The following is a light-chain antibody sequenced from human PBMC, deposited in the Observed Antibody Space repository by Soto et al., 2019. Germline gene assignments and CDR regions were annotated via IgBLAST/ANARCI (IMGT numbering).Light chain of an antibody. J-gene: IGLJ1*01. CDR2: GNT. CDR1: SSNIGAGYD. V-gene: IGLV1-40*01. Sequence: SVLTQPPSVSGAPGQRVTISCPGSSSNIGAGYDVSWYQQLPGTAPKFLIYGNTDRPSGVPDRFSGSKSGTSASLAITGLQAEDEADYYCQSYDSSLSGYVFGTGTKVTVL. CDR3: QSYDSSLSGYV.